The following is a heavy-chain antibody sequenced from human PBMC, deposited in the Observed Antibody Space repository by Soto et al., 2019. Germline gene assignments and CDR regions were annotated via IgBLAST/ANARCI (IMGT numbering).Heavy chain of an antibody. J-gene: IGHJ6*02. CDR3: ARSGVGQKQQPPKYYYGMDG. V-gene: IGHV5-51*03. CDR1: GYSFTSYW. Sequence: VQLVPSGAEVKKPGESLKISCKGSGYSFTSYWIGWVRQMPVKGLELMGIIYPGDCDTRYSPSCPSQVTISADKSIRKSDLESISLKASDTPRYSWARSGVGQKQQPPKYYYGMDGCCPGTTGTVS. D-gene: IGHD6-13*01. CDR2: IYPGDCDT.